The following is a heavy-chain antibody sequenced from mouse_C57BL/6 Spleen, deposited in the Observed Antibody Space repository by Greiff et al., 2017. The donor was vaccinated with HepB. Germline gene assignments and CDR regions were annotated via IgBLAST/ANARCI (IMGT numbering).Heavy chain of an antibody. CDR3: ASSIYDYDRTMDY. Sequence: VQLQQSGPELVKPGASVKISCKASGYAFSSSWMNWVKQRPGKGLEWIGRIYPGDGDTNYNGKFKGKATLTADKSSSTTYMQLSSLTSEDSAVYFCASSIYDYDRTMDYWGQGTSVTVSS. CDR1: GYAFSSSW. CDR2: IYPGDGDT. D-gene: IGHD2-4*01. V-gene: IGHV1-82*01. J-gene: IGHJ4*01.